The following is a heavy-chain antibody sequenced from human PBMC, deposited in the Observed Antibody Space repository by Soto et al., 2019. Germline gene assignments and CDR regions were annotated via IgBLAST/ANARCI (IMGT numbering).Heavy chain of an antibody. D-gene: IGHD3-10*01. J-gene: IGHJ4*02. CDR3: AKNFWSGSPDGVTDY. V-gene: IGHV3-30*18. CDR1: GFTFSSYG. Sequence: GGSLRLSCAASGFTFSSYGMHWVRQAPGKGLEWVAVISYDGSNKYYADSVKGRFTISRDNSKNTLYLQMNSLRAEDTAVYYCAKNFWSGSPDGVTDYWGQGTLVTVSS. CDR2: ISYDGSNK.